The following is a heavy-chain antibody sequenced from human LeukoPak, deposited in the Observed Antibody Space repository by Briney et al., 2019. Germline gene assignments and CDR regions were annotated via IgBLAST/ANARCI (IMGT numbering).Heavy chain of an antibody. CDR1: GYILTNNW. J-gene: IGHJ5*02. Sequence: GESLKISCKVSGYILTNNWIGWVRQVPGKGLEWMGLIYPGYSDAKYSPSFQGQVTFSVDKSISTAYLQWSSLKASDTAIYYCARVDSSSWYFAHNWFDPWGQGTLVTVSS. CDR3: ARVDSSSWYFAHNWFDP. V-gene: IGHV5-51*01. D-gene: IGHD6-13*01. CDR2: IYPGYSDA.